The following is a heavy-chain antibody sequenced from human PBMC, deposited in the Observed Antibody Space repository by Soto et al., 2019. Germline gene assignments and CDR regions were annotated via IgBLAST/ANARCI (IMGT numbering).Heavy chain of an antibody. J-gene: IGHJ4*02. CDR3: ARVRATDYEIDY. D-gene: IGHD4-17*01. CDR1: GFMFGSYW. Sequence: GGSLRLSCTASGFMFGSYWMTWVRHVPGKGLQWVANIKRDGSEKYYVDFVKGRFTISRDNADNSVFLDMNNLRVDDTATYYCARVRATDYEIDYWGQGALFTVSS. V-gene: IGHV3-7*03. CDR2: IKRDGSEK.